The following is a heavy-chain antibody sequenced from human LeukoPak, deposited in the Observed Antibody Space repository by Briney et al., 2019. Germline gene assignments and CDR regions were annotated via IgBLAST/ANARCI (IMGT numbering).Heavy chain of an antibody. V-gene: IGHV4-34*01. D-gene: IGHD3-10*01. CDR1: GGSFSGYY. CDR2: INHSGST. CDR3: ARGRYYGSGSYYNY. J-gene: IGHJ4*02. Sequence: PSETLSPTCAVYGGSFSGYYWSWIRQPPGKGLEWIGEINHSGSTNYNPSLKSRVTISVDTSKNQFSLKLSSVTAADTAVYYCARGRYYGSGSYYNYWGQGTLVTVSS.